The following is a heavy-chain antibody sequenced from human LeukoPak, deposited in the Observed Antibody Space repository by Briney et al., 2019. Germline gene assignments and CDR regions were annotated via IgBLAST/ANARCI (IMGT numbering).Heavy chain of an antibody. V-gene: IGHV4-59*12. J-gene: IGHJ4*02. CDR3: ARGLTGDYDFWSGYSTGDYFDY. D-gene: IGHD3-3*01. CDR1: GGSMSSDY. Sequence: SETLSLTCTVSGGSMSSDYWSWIRQPPGKGLEWIGYIYYSGSTKYNPSLESRVTISVDTSKNQFSLKLSSVTAADTAVYYCARGLTGDYDFWSGYSTGDYFDYWGQGTLVTVSS. CDR2: IYYSGST.